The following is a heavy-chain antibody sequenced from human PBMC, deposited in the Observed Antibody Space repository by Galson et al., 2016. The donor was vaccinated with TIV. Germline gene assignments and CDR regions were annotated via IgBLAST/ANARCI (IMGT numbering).Heavy chain of an antibody. CDR2: IYYSGNTNY. CDR3: ARAPYGENWYFGL. D-gene: IGHD3-10*01. V-gene: IGHV4-59*08. Sequence: TLSLTCSVSGVSISSYHWTWIRQPPGKGLEWMGYIYYSGNTNYNYNPSLESRVTMSVDTSKTQVSLELYSVTAADTAMYFCARAPYGENWYFGLWGRGTLVTVSS. CDR1: GVSISSYH. J-gene: IGHJ2*01.